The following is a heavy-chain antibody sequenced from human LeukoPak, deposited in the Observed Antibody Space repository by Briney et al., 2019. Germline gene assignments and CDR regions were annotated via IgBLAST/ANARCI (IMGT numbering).Heavy chain of an antibody. Sequence: PSETLSLICAVYGGSFSGYYWSWIRQPPGKGLEWIGEINHSGSTNYNPSLKSRVTISVDTSKNQFSLKLSSVTAADTAVYYCVTYYFDSSGPKKNYWGQGTLVTVSS. CDR1: GGSFSGYY. D-gene: IGHD3-22*01. V-gene: IGHV4-34*01. CDR3: VTYYFDSSGPKKNY. J-gene: IGHJ4*02. CDR2: INHSGST.